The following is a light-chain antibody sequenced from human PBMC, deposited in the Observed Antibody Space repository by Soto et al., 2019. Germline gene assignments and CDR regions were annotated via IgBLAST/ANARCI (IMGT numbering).Light chain of an antibody. CDR3: QQYGDSSWT. V-gene: IGKV3-20*01. Sequence: EIVLTQSPGTLSSSPGERATLSCRASQSVSSSYLAWYQHRPGRAPRLLIYGSSRRATGIPDRFGGSGSGTDFTLTISRLEPEDFAVYYCQQYGDSSWTFGQGTQVEIK. CDR1: QSVSSSY. CDR2: GSS. J-gene: IGKJ1*01.